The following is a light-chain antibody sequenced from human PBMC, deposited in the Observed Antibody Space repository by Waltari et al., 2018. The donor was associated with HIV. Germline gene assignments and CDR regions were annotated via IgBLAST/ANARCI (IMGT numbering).Light chain of an antibody. CDR3: CSCPRSGIRYV. V-gene: IGLV2-23*02. J-gene: IGLJ1*01. Sequence: QSALTQPASVSGSPGQSITISCTGTSSNVGSDDLVSWYQQPPGEAPKLIIYEVTKRPSGVSKRFSGSKSGNTASLTISGLQAEDEADYYCCSCPRSGIRYVFGTGTKVTV. CDR1: SSNVGSDDL. CDR2: EVT.